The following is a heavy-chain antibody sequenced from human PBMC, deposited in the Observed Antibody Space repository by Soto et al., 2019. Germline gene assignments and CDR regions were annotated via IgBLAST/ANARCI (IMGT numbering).Heavy chain of an antibody. D-gene: IGHD2-21*02. Sequence: LSLTCAVSGGSISSGGYSWSWIRQPPGKGLGWIGYIYHSGSTYYNPSLKSRVTISVDRSKNQFSLKLSSVTAADTAVYYCARAYCGGDCYSGYFDYWGQGTLVTVSS. CDR3: ARAYCGGDCYSGYFDY. V-gene: IGHV4-30-2*01. J-gene: IGHJ4*02. CDR2: IYHSGST. CDR1: GGSISSGGYS.